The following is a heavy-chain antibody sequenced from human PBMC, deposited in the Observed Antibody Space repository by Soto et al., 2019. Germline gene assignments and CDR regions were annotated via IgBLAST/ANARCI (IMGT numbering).Heavy chain of an antibody. V-gene: IGHV3-7*01. CDR3: ARAQYDYIWGSPSYYFDY. J-gene: IGHJ4*02. CDR1: GFTFSSYW. Sequence: GGSLRLSCAASGFTFSSYWMSWVRQAPGKGLEWVANIKQDGSEKYYVDSVKGRFTISRDNAKNSLYLQMNSLRAEDTAVYYCARAQYDYIWGSPSYYFDYWGQGTLVTVSS. CDR2: IKQDGSEK. D-gene: IGHD3-16*01.